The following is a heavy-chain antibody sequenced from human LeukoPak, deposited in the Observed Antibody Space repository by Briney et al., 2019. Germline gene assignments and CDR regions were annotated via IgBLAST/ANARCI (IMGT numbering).Heavy chain of an antibody. CDR2: ISYDGSNR. J-gene: IGHJ4*02. D-gene: IGHD3-22*01. CDR1: GFRFSTYA. Sequence: PGGSLRLSCAASGFRFSTYAMHWVRQAPGKGLEWVAVISYDGSNRYNADSVKGRFTISRDNSKSTLYLQMNSLRAEDSAVYYCAREDYYDDNGYHPFGYWGQGTLVTVSS. V-gene: IGHV3-30*04. CDR3: AREDYYDDNGYHPFGY.